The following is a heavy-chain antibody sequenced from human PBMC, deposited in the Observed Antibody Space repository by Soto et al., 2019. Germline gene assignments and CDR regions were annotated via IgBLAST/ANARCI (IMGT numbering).Heavy chain of an antibody. D-gene: IGHD6-19*01. CDR3: AREGSGWLNYYGMDV. Sequence: GGSLRLSCAASGFTFSSYWVSWVRQAPGKGLEWVANIKQDGSEKYYVDSVKGRFTISRDNAKNSLYLQMNSLRAEDTAVYYCAREGSGWLNYYGMDVWGQGTTVTVS. CDR1: GFTFSSYW. CDR2: IKQDGSEK. V-gene: IGHV3-7*01. J-gene: IGHJ6*02.